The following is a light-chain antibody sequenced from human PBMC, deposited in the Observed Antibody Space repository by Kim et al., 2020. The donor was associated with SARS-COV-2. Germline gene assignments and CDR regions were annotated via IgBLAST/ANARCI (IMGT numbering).Light chain of an antibody. J-gene: IGKJ1*01. CDR1: QTISSR. CDR2: KAS. V-gene: IGKV1-5*03. Sequence: GSVGARVPTTCRARQTISSRLAWYQQKPEEAPKLLIYKASTLGSGVPSRFSGSGSGTEFTLSISSLQPDDLATYFCQQYYTYFRTFGQGTKVDIK. CDR3: QQYYTYFRT.